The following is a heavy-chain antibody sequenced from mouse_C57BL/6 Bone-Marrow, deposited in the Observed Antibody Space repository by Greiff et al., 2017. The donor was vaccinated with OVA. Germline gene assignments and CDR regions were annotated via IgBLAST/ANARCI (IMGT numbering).Heavy chain of an antibody. CDR1: GFTFSDYG. Sequence: EVKVVESGGGLVQPGGSLKLSCAASGFTFSDYGMAWVRQAPRKGPEWVAFISNLAYSIYYADTVTGRFTISRENAKNTLYLEMSSLRSEDTAMYYCARYDYGWFAYWGQGTLVTVSA. V-gene: IGHV5-15*01. D-gene: IGHD2-4*01. CDR3: ARYDYGWFAY. CDR2: ISNLAYSI. J-gene: IGHJ3*01.